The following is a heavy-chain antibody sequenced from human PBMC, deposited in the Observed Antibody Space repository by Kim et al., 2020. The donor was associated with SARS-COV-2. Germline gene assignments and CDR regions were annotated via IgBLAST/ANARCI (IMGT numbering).Heavy chain of an antibody. CDR2: IYYSGST. J-gene: IGHJ4*02. D-gene: IGHD6-13*01. CDR1: GCSISSSIYY. CDR3: ARRPSSFRATEYYFDY. V-gene: IGHV4-39*01. Sequence: SETLSLTCTVSGCSISSSIYYWGWIRQPPGKGLEWIGSIYYSGSTYYNPSLKSRVTISVDTSKNQFSLKLSSVTAADTAVYYCARRPSSFRATEYYFDYWGQGTLVTVSS.